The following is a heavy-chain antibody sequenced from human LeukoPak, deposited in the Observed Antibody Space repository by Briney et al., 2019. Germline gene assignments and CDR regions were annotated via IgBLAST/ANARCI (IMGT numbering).Heavy chain of an antibody. D-gene: IGHD1-7*01. CDR3: AREALLTGTNHDDY. V-gene: IGHV4-4*07. Sequence: SETLSLTCTVSGGSISNYYWSWIRQPAGKGLEWIGRIYTSGSTNYNPSLKSRVTISVDKSKNQFSLKLSSVTAADTAVYYCAREALLTGTNHDDYWGQGTPVTVSA. J-gene: IGHJ4*02. CDR2: IYTSGST. CDR1: GGSISNYY.